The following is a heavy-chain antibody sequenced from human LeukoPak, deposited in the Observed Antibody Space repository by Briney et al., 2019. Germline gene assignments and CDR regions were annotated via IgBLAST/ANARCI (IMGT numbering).Heavy chain of an antibody. J-gene: IGHJ2*01. V-gene: IGHV1-69*05. CDR3: ARGTYDLEENWYFDL. Sequence: SVKVSCKTSGGTFSSYAISWVRQAPGQGLEWMGGIIPIFGTANYAQKFQGRVTITTDESTSTAYMELSSLRSEDTAVYYCARGTYDLEENWYFDLWGRGTLVTVSS. CDR2: IIPIFGTA. D-gene: IGHD3-3*01. CDR1: GGTFSSYA.